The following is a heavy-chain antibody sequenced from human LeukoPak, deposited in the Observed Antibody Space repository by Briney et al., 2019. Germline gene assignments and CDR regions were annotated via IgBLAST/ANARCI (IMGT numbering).Heavy chain of an antibody. CDR2: IYSGGST. CDR1: GFTVSSNY. J-gene: IGHJ4*02. Sequence: GGSLRLSCAASGFTVSSNYMSWVRQAPGKGLEWVSVIYSGGSTNYADSVKGRFTISRDNSKNTLYLQMNSLRAEDTAVYYCASGPYSSSSLEYWGQGTLVTVSS. V-gene: IGHV3-53*01. D-gene: IGHD6-6*01. CDR3: ASGPYSSSSLEY.